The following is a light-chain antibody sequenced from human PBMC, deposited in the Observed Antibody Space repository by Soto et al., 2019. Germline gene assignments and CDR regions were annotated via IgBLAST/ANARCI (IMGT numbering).Light chain of an antibody. Sequence: DIQMTQSPSSLSASVGDRVTITCRASQSISSYLNWYQQKPGKAPKLLIYAASSLQIGVPSRFSGSGSGTDFTLTISSLQPDDFATYYCQQSYSTPITFGPGTKVDIK. V-gene: IGKV1-39*01. CDR2: AAS. CDR1: QSISSY. J-gene: IGKJ3*01. CDR3: QQSYSTPIT.